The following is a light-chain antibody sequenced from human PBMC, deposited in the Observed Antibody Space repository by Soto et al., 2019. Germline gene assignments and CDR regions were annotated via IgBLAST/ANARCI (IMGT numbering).Light chain of an antibody. CDR3: QESYNTLTFT. CDR2: AAS. CDR1: QSISNY. V-gene: IGKV1-39*01. J-gene: IGKJ3*01. Sequence: DIQMTQSPSSLSASVGDRVTITCRSSQSISNYLNWYQQKPGKAHKLLIFAASNLQSGVPSRFSGSGSGTDFTLTISSLQPEDFATYYCQESYNTLTFTLGPGTKLDIK.